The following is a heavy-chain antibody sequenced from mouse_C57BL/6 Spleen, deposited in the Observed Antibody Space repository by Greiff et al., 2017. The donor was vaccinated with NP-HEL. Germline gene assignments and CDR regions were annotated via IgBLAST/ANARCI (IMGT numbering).Heavy chain of an antibody. CDR1: GYTFTGYW. J-gene: IGHJ3*01. CDR3: ASSGYYSNYVGAWFAY. V-gene: IGHV1-9*01. D-gene: IGHD2-5*01. Sequence: QVQLQQSGAELMKPGASVKLSCKATGYTFTGYWIEWVKQRPGHGLEWIGEILPGSGSTNYNEKFKSKATFTADTSSNTAYMQLSRLTTENSAIYSCASSGYYSNYVGAWFAYWGQGTLVTVSA. CDR2: ILPGSGST.